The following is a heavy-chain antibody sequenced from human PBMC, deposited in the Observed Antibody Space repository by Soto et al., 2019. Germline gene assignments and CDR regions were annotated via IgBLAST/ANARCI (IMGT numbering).Heavy chain of an antibody. CDR2: ISDDGSNK. CDR3: AREAIYYDTSGFSLYYFDY. V-gene: IGHV3-30-3*01. D-gene: IGHD3-22*01. J-gene: IGHJ4*02. CDR1: GFTFNTDT. Sequence: QLVESGGGVVQPGRSLRLSCAASGFTFNTDTMHWVRQAPGKGLEWVAFISDDGSNKHYADSVQGRFSISRDNSKNTLYLHLNSLRPEDMAVYYCAREAIYYDTSGFSLYYFDYWGQGSLVTVSS.